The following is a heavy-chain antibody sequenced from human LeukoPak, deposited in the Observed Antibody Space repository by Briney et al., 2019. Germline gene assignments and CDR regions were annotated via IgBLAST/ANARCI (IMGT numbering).Heavy chain of an antibody. CDR3: AKGKLDY. Sequence: PGRSLRLSCAASGFTFSSYGMHWVRQAPGKGLEWVAVISYDGSNKYYADSVKGRFTISRDNSKNTLYLQMNSLRAEDTAVYYCAKGKLDYWGQGTLVTVSS. V-gene: IGHV3-30*18. CDR1: GFTFSSYG. CDR2: ISYDGSNK. J-gene: IGHJ4*02. D-gene: IGHD5-24*01.